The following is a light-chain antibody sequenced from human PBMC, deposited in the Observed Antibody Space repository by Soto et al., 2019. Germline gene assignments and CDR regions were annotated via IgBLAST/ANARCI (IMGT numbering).Light chain of an antibody. Sequence: EIVMTQSPATLSVSPGERATLSCRAGQSVSSNLAWYQQKPGQAPRLLIYGASTRATGIPARFSGSGSGTEVTLTISSLQSEDFAVYYCQHYKTWPLSFGGGTKVDIK. J-gene: IGKJ4*01. V-gene: IGKV3-15*01. CDR1: QSVSSN. CDR3: QHYKTWPLS. CDR2: GAS.